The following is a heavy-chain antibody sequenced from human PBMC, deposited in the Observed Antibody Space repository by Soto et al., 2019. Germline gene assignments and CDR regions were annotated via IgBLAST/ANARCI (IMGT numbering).Heavy chain of an antibody. J-gene: IGHJ5*02. Sequence: GASVKVSCKASGYTFNNYYIHWVRQAPVQGLEWMGWINPNNGGTKHAQNFQGRVSMTRDTATTTAYMELTSLTTDDTAVYYCARDLNTDDFWNIYRASKWFDPRGDATLVTVSS. D-gene: IGHD3-3*01. V-gene: IGHV1-2*02. CDR3: ARDLNTDDFWNIYRASKWFDP. CDR2: INPNNGGT. CDR1: GYTFNNYY.